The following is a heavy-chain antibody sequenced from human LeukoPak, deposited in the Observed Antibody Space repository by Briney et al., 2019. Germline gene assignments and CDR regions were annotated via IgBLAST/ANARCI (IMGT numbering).Heavy chain of an antibody. V-gene: IGHV1-18*01. CDR1: GYTFTSYG. CDR2: ISAYNGNT. CDR3: ARDRGAAAGFGEHCDY. J-gene: IGHJ4*02. Sequence: ASVKVSCKASGYTFTSYGISWVRQAPGQGLEWMGWISAYNGNTNYAQMLQGRVTMTTDTSTSTAYMELRSLRSDDTAVYYCARDRGAAAGFGEHCDYLGQGTLVTVSS. D-gene: IGHD6-13*01.